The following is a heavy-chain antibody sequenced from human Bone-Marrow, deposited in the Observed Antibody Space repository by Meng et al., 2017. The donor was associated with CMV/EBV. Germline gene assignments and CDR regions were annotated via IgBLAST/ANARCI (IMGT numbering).Heavy chain of an antibody. Sequence: SETLSLTCTVSGGSISSSSYYWGWIRQPPGKGLEWIGSIYYSGSTYYNPSLKSRVTISVDTSKNQFSLKLSSVTAADTAVYYCASLLRPEGPWYYYYHGMDVWGQGTTVTVSS. CDR3: ASLLRPEGPWYYYYHGMDV. D-gene: IGHD3-3*01. J-gene: IGHJ6*02. CDR2: IYYSGST. CDR1: GGSISSSSYY. V-gene: IGHV4-39*07.